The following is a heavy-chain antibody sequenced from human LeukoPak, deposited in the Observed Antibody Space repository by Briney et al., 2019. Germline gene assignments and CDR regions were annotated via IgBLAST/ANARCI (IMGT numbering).Heavy chain of an antibody. CDR1: GFAFSTYS. CDR2: ISLDSASI. D-gene: IGHD3-22*01. V-gene: IGHV3-21*01. J-gene: IGHJ6*02. Sequence: GGSLRLSCAAPGFAFSTYSMNWVRQPLEKGLEWVASISLDSASIYHADSVKGRFTISRDNAKNSLHLQMDSLRAEDTAVYYCTKHITTDATTPFHYGMDVWGQGTTVTVSS. CDR3: TKHITTDATTPFHYGMDV.